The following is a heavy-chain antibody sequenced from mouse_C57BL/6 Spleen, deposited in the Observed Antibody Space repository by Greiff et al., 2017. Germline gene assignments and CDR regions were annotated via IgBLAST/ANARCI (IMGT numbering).Heavy chain of an antibody. Sequence: VQLQQSGAELVKPGASVKLSCKASGYTFTEYTIHWVKQRSGQGLEWIGWFYPGCGSIKYNEKFKDKATLTADKSSSTVYIELSRLTSEDSAFYCWARHEVWIYYDYDAWFAYWGQGTLVTVSA. V-gene: IGHV1-62-2*01. CDR2: FYPGCGSI. CDR1: GYTFTEYT. J-gene: IGHJ3*01. D-gene: IGHD2-4*01. CDR3: ARHEVWIYYDYDAWFAY.